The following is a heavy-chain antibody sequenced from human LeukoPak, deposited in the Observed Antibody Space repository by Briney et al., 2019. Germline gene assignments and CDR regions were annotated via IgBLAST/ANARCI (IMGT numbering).Heavy chain of an antibody. Sequence: GGSLRLSCAASGFTFSSYEMNWVRQAPGKGLEWVSYISSSGSTIYYADSVKGRFTISRDNAKNSLYLQMNSLRAEDTAVYYCAVLYSGSYLVNYWGQGTLVTVSS. J-gene: IGHJ4*02. CDR3: AVLYSGSYLVNY. CDR1: GFTFSSYE. CDR2: ISSSGSTI. D-gene: IGHD1-26*01. V-gene: IGHV3-48*03.